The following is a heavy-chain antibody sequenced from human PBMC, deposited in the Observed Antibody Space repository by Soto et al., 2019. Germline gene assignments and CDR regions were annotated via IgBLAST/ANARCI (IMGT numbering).Heavy chain of an antibody. CDR1: CGSFSAYY. CDR3: ARDKITGLFDY. Sequence: SETLSLTCAVYCGSFSAYYWTWIRQPPGTGLEWIGQINHSGSTNYNPSLKSRVTISVDTSKNQFSLKLTSVTAADTAVYYCARDKITGLFDYWGQETLVTVSS. D-gene: IGHD2-8*02. V-gene: IGHV4-34*01. CDR2: INHSGST. J-gene: IGHJ4*02.